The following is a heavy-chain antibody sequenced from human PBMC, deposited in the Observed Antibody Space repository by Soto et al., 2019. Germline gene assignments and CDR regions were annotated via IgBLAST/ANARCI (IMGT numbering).Heavy chain of an antibody. D-gene: IGHD3-16*01. V-gene: IGHV3-7*03. Sequence: GGSLRLSGAASGCTFSNFWMSWARQAPGKGLEWVANIKGDGSVTQYVASGEGRFTISRDNAKDSLYLQMNSLRVEDTALYYCVRPTRSVRGMGVWGQGTTVTVSS. J-gene: IGHJ6*02. CDR3: VRPTRSVRGMGV. CDR1: GCTFSNFW. CDR2: IKGDGSVT.